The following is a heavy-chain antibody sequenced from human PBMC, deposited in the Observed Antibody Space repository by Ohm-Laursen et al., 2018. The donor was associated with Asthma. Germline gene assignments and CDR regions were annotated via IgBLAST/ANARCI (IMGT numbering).Heavy chain of an antibody. V-gene: IGHV4-34*01. D-gene: IGHD2-15*01. CDR3: ARTRYCSGGSCYTGGWFDP. J-gene: IGHJ5*02. CDR1: GGSISSYY. CDR2: INHSGST. Sequence: GTLSLTCTVSGGSISSYYWSWIRQPPGKGLEWIGEINHSGSTNYNPSLKSRVTISVDTSKNQFSLKLSSVTAADTAVYYCARTRYCSGGSCYTGGWFDPWGQGTLVTVSS.